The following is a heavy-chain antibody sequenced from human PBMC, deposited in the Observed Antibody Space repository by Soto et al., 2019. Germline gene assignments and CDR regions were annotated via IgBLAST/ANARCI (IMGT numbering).Heavy chain of an antibody. CDR3: AAVFPPDY. V-gene: IGHV3-7*01. Sequence: EVQLVESGGVLVQTGGSLRVSCAASGFTFSTSWMNWVRQAPGKGLEWVANINGDGSEEYYVDSVRGRFTISRDNVKNSLFLQMNSLRAEDTAVYYCAAVFPPDYWGQGTLVTVSS. CDR1: GFTFSTSW. D-gene: IGHD3-10*02. J-gene: IGHJ4*02. CDR2: INGDGSEE.